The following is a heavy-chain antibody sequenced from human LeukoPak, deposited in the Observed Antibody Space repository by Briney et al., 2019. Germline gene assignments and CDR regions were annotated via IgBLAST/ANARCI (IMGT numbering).Heavy chain of an antibody. Sequence: SETLSLTCTASGGSISSYYWSWIRQPPGKGLEWIGEINHSGSTNYNPSLKSRVTISVDTSKNQFSLKLSSVTAADTAVYYCARRRVAGFWSGYYAFDYWGQGTLVTVSS. CDR2: INHSGST. CDR1: GGSISSYY. CDR3: ARRRVAGFWSGYYAFDY. D-gene: IGHD3-3*01. J-gene: IGHJ4*02. V-gene: IGHV4-34*01.